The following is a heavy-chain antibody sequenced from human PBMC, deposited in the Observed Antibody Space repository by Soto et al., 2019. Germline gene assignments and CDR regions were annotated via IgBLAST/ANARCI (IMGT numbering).Heavy chain of an antibody. V-gene: IGHV4-39*01. Sequence: QLQLQESGPGLVKPSETLSLTCSVSDDSINSDKYYWGWIRQPPGKGLEWIGSIYYRGNAYYNPSRQARVTNSLDKARGQVSLKLNSGTAADSAVYFCARLEGLATISYYFDFWGPGALVTVSS. CDR2: IYYRGNA. CDR3: ARLEGLATISYYFDF. J-gene: IGHJ4*02. CDR1: DDSINSDKYY. D-gene: IGHD3-9*01.